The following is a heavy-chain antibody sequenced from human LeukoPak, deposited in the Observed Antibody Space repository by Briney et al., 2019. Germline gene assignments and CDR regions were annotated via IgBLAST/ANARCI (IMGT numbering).Heavy chain of an antibody. CDR3: ARGYCSSTSCLSPFDY. Sequence: SETLSLTCAVYGGSFSGYYWSWIRQPPGKGLEWIGEINHSGSTNYNPSLKSRVTMSVDTSKNQFSLKLSSVTAADTAVYYCARGYCSSTSCLSPFDYWGQGTLVTVSS. V-gene: IGHV4-34*01. J-gene: IGHJ4*02. CDR2: INHSGST. D-gene: IGHD2-2*01. CDR1: GGSFSGYY.